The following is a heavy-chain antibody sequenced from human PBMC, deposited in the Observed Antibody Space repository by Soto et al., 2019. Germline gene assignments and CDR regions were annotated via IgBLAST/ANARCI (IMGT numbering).Heavy chain of an antibody. CDR1: GYTFTSYA. Sequence: ASVKVSCKASGYTFTSYAMHWVRQAPGQRLEWMGWINAGNGNTNYAQKLQGRVTMTTDTSTSTAYMELRSLRSDDTAVYYCARGNYYYYYGMDVWGQGTTVTVS. J-gene: IGHJ6*02. V-gene: IGHV1-3*01. CDR2: INAGNGNT. CDR3: ARGNYYYYYGMDV.